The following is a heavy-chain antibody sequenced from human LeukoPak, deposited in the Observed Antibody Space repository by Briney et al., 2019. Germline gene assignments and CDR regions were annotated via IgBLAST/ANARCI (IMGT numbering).Heavy chain of an antibody. Sequence: GGSLRLPCAASGFTFSDYYMSWIRQAPGKGLEWVSYISSSGSTIYYADSVKGRFTISRDNAKNSLYLQMNSLRAEDTAVYYCARGDTYYYGSGSYLTWFDPWGQGTLVTVSS. V-gene: IGHV3-11*04. D-gene: IGHD3-10*01. J-gene: IGHJ5*02. CDR1: GFTFSDYY. CDR3: ARGDTYYYGSGSYLTWFDP. CDR2: ISSSGSTI.